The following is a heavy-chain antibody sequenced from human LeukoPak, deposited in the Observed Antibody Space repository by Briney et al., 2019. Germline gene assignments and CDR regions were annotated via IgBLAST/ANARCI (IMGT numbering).Heavy chain of an antibody. D-gene: IGHD3/OR15-3a*01. J-gene: IGHJ4*02. V-gene: IGHV4-59*01. CDR3: GRRPAVDGPIDN. CDR2: IYSSGTT. Sequence: SETLSLTCVVSGVSLHRSFWTWVRQPPGKGLEWIGRIYSSGTTDYSPSLKSRLTISIDTSKNQFSLRLVSMTAADTAVYFCGRRPAVDGPIDNWGQGILVAVSS. CDR1: GVSLHRSF.